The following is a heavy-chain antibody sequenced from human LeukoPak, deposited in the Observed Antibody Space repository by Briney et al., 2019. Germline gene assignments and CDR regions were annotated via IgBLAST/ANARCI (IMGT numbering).Heavy chain of an antibody. CDR3: ARVHHWNDSPFQH. Sequence: PGGSLRLSCAASGFTFSSYSMNWVRQAPGKGLEWVSSISSSSSYIYYADSAKGRFTISRDNAKNSLYLQMNSLRAEDTAVYYCARVHHWNDSPFQHWGQGTLVTVSS. CDR2: ISSSSSYI. CDR1: GFTFSSYS. J-gene: IGHJ1*01. D-gene: IGHD1-1*01. V-gene: IGHV3-21*01.